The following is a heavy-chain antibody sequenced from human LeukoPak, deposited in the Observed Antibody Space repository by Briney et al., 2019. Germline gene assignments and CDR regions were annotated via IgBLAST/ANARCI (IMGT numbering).Heavy chain of an antibody. CDR1: GYTFTGNW. Sequence: PGESLKISCKVSGYTFTGNWIGWVRQMPGKGLGWVGIIYPGDFDTRYSPSFQGQITISADKSISTAYLQWSSLQASDTAMYYGARHLVYGSGFDAFDVWGQGTMVSVSS. V-gene: IGHV5-51*01. CDR3: ARHLVYGSGFDAFDV. J-gene: IGHJ3*01. CDR2: IYPGDFDT. D-gene: IGHD3-10*01.